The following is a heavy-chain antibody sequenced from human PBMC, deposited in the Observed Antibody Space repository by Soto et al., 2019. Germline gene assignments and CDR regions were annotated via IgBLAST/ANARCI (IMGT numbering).Heavy chain of an antibody. CDR3: ARYEYSYSASFFFK. J-gene: IGHJ4*02. D-gene: IGHD6-6*01. V-gene: IGHV4-38-2*01. CDR2: IYHSGST. CDR1: GHSISSGFY. Sequence: SDTLSLTCVVSGHSISSGFYYWGWIRQPPGKGLEWIGSIYHSGSTYYNPSLKSRVSMSVDTSKNQLSLKLSSVTAADTAVYYCARYEYSYSASFFFKWGQGTRVTVSS.